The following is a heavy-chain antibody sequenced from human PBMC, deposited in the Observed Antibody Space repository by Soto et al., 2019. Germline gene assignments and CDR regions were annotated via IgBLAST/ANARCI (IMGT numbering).Heavy chain of an antibody. CDR1: GFTVSSNY. V-gene: IGHV3-66*04. J-gene: IGHJ2*01. CDR2: LSTGGST. CDR3: ARHGEMATTYWYFDL. Sequence: EVQLVESGGGLVQPGGSLRLSCAASGFTVSSNYMSWVRQAPGKGLEWVSLLSTGGSTYYADSVKGRFTISRDNSKNTLYLQMNSLRAEDTAVYYCARHGEMATTYWYFDLWGRGTLVTVSS. D-gene: IGHD5-12*01.